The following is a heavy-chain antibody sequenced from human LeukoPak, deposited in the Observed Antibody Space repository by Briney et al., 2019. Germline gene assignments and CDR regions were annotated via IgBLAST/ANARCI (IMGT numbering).Heavy chain of an antibody. CDR3: AQHPKYYDLLTGYYPTNWFDP. Sequence: SETLSLTCTVSGGSISNNNYYWGWIRQPPGKGLEWIASIYYSGDAYYNPSLKSRVTISVDTSKNQFSLKLSSVTAADTAVYYCAQHPKYYDLLTGYYPTNWFDPWGQGTLVTVSS. J-gene: IGHJ5*02. CDR1: GGSISNNNYY. D-gene: IGHD3-9*01. CDR2: IYYSGDA. V-gene: IGHV4-39*01.